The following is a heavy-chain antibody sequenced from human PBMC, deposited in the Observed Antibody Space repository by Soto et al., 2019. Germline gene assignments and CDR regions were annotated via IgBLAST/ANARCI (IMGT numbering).Heavy chain of an antibody. J-gene: IGHJ4*02. CDR1: GGSSSSVGYS. D-gene: IGHD5-12*01. V-gene: IGHV4-30-2*01. Sequence: SETMSLTCAVVGGSSSSVGYSWSWIRQPPGKGLEWIGYIYHSGSTYYNPSLKSRVTISVDRSKNQFSLKLSSVTAADTAVYYCAAGGGLPRYYWGQGTLVTVSS. CDR3: AAGGGLPRYY. CDR2: IYHSGST.